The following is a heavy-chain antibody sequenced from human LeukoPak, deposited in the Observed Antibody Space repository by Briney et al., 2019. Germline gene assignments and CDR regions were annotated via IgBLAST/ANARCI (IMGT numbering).Heavy chain of an antibody. J-gene: IGHJ6*02. CDR3: VRGYSFGPYGMDV. V-gene: IGHV3-64D*09. Sequence: GRSLRLSCSASGFPFSSYAMHWVGQAPGKGLEYVSAISDSGGRRYYADSVKGRFTISRDNSKNTLYLQMSSLRAEDTAVYFCVRGYSFGPYGMDVWGQGTTVTVSS. D-gene: IGHD2-15*01. CDR2: ISDSGGRR. CDR1: GFPFSSYA.